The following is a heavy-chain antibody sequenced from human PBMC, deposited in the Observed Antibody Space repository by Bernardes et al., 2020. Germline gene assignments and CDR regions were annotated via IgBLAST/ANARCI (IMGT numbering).Heavy chain of an antibody. Sequence: GGSLRLSCAACGFTVSRNYITWVRQAPGKGLEWISVSYSGGSTDYADSVKGRFTISRDTSKNTLYLQINSLRAEDTAVYYCARDSRAAAGTRYFYYGMDVWGLGTTVTVSS. V-gene: IGHV3-53*01. CDR3: ARDSRAAAGTRYFYYGMDV. CDR1: GFTVSRNY. D-gene: IGHD6-13*01. CDR2: SYSGGST. J-gene: IGHJ6*02.